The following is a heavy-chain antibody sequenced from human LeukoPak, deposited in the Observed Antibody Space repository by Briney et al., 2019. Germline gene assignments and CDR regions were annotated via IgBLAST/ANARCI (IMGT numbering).Heavy chain of an antibody. CDR2: IIPILGIA. CDR3: ARNPYYYDSSGSPLDY. D-gene: IGHD3-22*01. V-gene: IGHV1-69*04. Sequence: SVKVSCKASGGTFSSYAISWVRQAPGQGLEWMGRIIPILGIANYAQKFQGRVTITADKSTSTAYMELSSLRSEDTAVYYCARNPYYYDSSGSPLDYCGQGTLVTVSS. J-gene: IGHJ4*02. CDR1: GGTFSSYA.